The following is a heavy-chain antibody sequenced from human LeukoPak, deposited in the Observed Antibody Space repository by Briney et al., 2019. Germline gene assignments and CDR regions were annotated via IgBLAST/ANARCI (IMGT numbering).Heavy chain of an antibody. CDR1: GFTFTNSA. V-gene: IGHV1-58*02. CDR3: AAEIYGGNSDCCTFDF. CDR2: IGVGGGNT. Sequence: ASVKVSCKASGFTFTNSAIQWVRQARGQRLEWIGWIGVGGGNTNCAQWFQDRVTITRDMSTSTAYMELSSLRSEDTAVYYCAAEIYGGNSDCCTFDFWGPGTPVTVSS. J-gene: IGHJ3*01. D-gene: IGHD4-23*01.